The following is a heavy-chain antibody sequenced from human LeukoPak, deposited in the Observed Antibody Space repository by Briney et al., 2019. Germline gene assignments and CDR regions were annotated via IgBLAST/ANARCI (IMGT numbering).Heavy chain of an antibody. D-gene: IGHD1-7*01. CDR2: INANSGGT. J-gene: IGHJ5*02. V-gene: IGHV1-2*06. CDR1: GYTFTGYY. Sequence: GASVKVSSKASGYTFTGYYMHWVRQAPGQGLEWMGRINANSGGTNYAQKFQGRVTMTTDTSISTAYMELSRLRSEDTAVYYCAREVKLHRWFDPWGQGTLVTVPS. CDR3: AREVKLHRWFDP.